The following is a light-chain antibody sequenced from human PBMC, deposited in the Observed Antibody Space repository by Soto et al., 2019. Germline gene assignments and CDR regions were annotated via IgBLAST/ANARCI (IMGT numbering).Light chain of an antibody. CDR3: AAWDDSLRSLV. Sequence: QSVLTQPPSASGTPGQRVTISCSGSSSNIGSNPVHWYQQLPGPAPKLLIYTNNQRPSGVPDRFSGSRSGTSASLAISGLQSEDEADYYCAAWDDSLRSLVFGGGTKLTVL. J-gene: IGLJ2*01. CDR2: TNN. V-gene: IGLV1-44*01. CDR1: SSNIGSNP.